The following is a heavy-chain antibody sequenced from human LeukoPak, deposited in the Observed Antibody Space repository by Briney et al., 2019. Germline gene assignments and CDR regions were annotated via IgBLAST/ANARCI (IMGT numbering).Heavy chain of an antibody. CDR1: GFTVSSNY. CDR3: ARARVLLWFGELSQFDY. V-gene: IGHV3-53*01. D-gene: IGHD3-10*01. CDR2: IYSGGST. Sequence: GGSLRLSCAASGFTVSSNYMSWVRQAPGKGLEWVSVIYSGGSTYYADSVKGRFTISRDNSKNTLYLQMNSLRAEDTAVYYCARARVLLWFGELSQFDYWGQGTLVTVSS. J-gene: IGHJ4*02.